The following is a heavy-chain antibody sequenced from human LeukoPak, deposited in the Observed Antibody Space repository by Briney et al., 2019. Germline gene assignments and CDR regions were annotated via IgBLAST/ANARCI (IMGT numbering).Heavy chain of an antibody. CDR1: GFTFGDYA. D-gene: IGHD6-13*01. CDR3: TREVWSFVGIAAAGSGY. Sequence: PGGSLRLSCTASGFTFGDYAMSWVRQAPGKGLEWVGFIRSKAYGGTTEYAASVKGRFTISTDDSKSIAYLQMNSLKTEDTAVYYCTREVWSFVGIAAAGSGYWGQGTLVTVSS. CDR2: IRSKAYGGTT. V-gene: IGHV3-49*04. J-gene: IGHJ4*02.